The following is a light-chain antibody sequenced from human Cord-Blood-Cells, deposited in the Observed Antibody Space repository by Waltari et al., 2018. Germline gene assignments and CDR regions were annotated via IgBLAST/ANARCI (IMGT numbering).Light chain of an antibody. V-gene: IGLV2-14*01. Sequence: QSALTQPASVSGSPGQSITISCTGTSSDVGGYNYVLWYPQHPGQAPKLMIYDVSKRPSGVSNRFSGSKSGNTASLTISGLQAEDEADYYCSSYTSSSTWVFGGGTKLTVL. J-gene: IGLJ3*02. CDR3: SSYTSSSTWV. CDR2: DVS. CDR1: SSDVGGYNY.